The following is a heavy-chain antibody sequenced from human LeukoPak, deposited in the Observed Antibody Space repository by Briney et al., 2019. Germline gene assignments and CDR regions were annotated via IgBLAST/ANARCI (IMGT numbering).Heavy chain of an antibody. J-gene: IGHJ4*02. CDR2: IHTSGST. D-gene: IGHD6-19*01. CDR3: ARRDINSGWSFDY. Sequence: SETLSLTCTVSGGSISNYHWSWIRRPAGKGLEWIGQIHTSGSTNYNPPLKSRVTMSIDTPENQLSLTIRSVTAADTAVYYCARRDINSGWSFDYWGQGTLVTVSS. V-gene: IGHV4-4*07. CDR1: GGSISNYH.